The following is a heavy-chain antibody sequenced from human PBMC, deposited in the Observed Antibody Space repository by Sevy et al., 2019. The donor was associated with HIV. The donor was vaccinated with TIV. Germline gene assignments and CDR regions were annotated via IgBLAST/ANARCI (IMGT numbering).Heavy chain of an antibody. D-gene: IGHD6-13*01. V-gene: IGHV3-7*01. CDR1: GFTFSSYW. CDR2: IKQDGSKK. CDR3: AREIAAAGSY. Sequence: GGSLRLSCAASGFTFSSYWMTWVRQAPGKGLEWVANIKQDGSKKYYVDSVKGRFTISRDNAKNSVYLQMNSRRAEDTAVYYCAREIAAAGSYWGQGTLVTVSS. J-gene: IGHJ4*02.